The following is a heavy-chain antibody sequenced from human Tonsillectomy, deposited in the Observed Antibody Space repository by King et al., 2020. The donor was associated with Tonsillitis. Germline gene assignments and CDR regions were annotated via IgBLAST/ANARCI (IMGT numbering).Heavy chain of an antibody. CDR2: ISSDGSKI. D-gene: IGHD3-22*01. J-gene: IGHJ1*01. Sequence: VQLVESGGGVVQPGRSLRLSCAASGFVFGSFGMHWVRQTPGKGLEWVAVISSDGSKISYGNSVRGRFTISKDNSENTLHLEMNNLRPEDTAVYLCAKDSYYDSSGSLDFWGQGTLVTVSS. V-gene: IGHV3-30*18. CDR3: AKDSYYDSSGSLDF. CDR1: GFVFGSFG.